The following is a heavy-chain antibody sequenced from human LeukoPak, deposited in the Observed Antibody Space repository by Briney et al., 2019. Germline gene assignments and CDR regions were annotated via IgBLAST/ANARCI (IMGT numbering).Heavy chain of an antibody. D-gene: IGHD5-18*01. V-gene: IGHV4-59*08. CDR1: GGSISSYY. J-gene: IGHJ4*02. Sequence: SSETLSLTCTVSGGSISSYYWSWIRQPPGKGLEWIGYIYYSGSTNYNPSLKSRVTISVDTSKNQFSLKLSSVTAADTAVYYCARHAQPGYSYGYYYFDYWGQGTLVTVSS. CDR2: IYYSGST. CDR3: ARHAQPGYSYGYYYFDY.